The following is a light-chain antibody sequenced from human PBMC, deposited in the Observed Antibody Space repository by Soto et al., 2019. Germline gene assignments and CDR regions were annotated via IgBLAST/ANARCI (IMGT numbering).Light chain of an antibody. J-gene: IGKJ5*01. CDR1: QSISSW. CDR2: KAS. CDR3: QQYLSYPIT. Sequence: DIQMTQSPSTLSASVGDRVTITCRASQSISSWLAWYQQKPGKAPKSLIYKASSLESGVPSRFSGSGSGTECTLTISSLQPDDFATYHCQQYLSYPITFGQGTRLEI. V-gene: IGKV1-5*03.